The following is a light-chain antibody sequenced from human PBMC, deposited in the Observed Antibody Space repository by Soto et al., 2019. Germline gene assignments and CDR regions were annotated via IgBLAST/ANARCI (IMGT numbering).Light chain of an antibody. CDR1: QSVSSGY. J-gene: IGKJ1*01. Sequence: EIVLTQSPGTLSLSPGERATLSCRASQSVSSGYLAWYQQKPGQAPSLLIYGASSRATGIPDRFSGSGSGTDFTLTINRLEPEDFAVYFCQQYSNSPQTFGQGTKVEIK. CDR2: GAS. CDR3: QQYSNSPQT. V-gene: IGKV3-20*01.